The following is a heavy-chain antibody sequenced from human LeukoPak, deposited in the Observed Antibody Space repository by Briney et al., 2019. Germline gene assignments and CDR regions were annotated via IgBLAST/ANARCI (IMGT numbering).Heavy chain of an antibody. CDR2: INPNVGST. CDR1: GYTFTSYY. CDR3: ATSAFDI. Sequence: ASVKVSCKASGYTFTSYYVHWVRQAPGQGLEWLGIINPNVGSTNYAQKFQGRVTMTEDTSTDTAYMELSSLRSEDTAVYYCATSAFDIWGQGTMVTVSS. D-gene: IGHD1-7*01. J-gene: IGHJ3*02. V-gene: IGHV1-46*01.